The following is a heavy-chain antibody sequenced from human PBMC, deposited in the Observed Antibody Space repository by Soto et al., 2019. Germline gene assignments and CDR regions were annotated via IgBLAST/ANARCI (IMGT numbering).Heavy chain of an antibody. D-gene: IGHD2-15*01. J-gene: IGHJ6*02. V-gene: IGHV1-69*12. CDR1: GGTFSSYA. Sequence: QVQLVQSGAEVKKPGSSVKVSCKASGGTFSSYAISWVRQAPGQGLEWRGGIIPIFGTANYAQKFQGRVTITADESTSTAYMELSSLRSEDTAVYYCARVAVVAASSAYYYGMDVWGQGTTVTVSS. CDR2: IIPIFGTA. CDR3: ARVAVVAASSAYYYGMDV.